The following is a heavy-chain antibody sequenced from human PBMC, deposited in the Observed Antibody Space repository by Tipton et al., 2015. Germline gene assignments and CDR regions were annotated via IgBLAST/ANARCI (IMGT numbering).Heavy chain of an antibody. D-gene: IGHD3-3*01. Sequence: QVQLVQSGAEVKKPGSSVKVSCKTFGGILHSYGISWVRQAPGQGLEWMGWISAYNGNTNYAQKLQGRVTMTTDTSTSPAYMELRSLRSDDTAVYYCARSGRFLEWLFVDDWGQGTLVTVSS. J-gene: IGHJ4*02. CDR1: GGILHSYG. V-gene: IGHV1-18*01. CDR3: ARSGRFLEWLFVDD. CDR2: ISAYNGNT.